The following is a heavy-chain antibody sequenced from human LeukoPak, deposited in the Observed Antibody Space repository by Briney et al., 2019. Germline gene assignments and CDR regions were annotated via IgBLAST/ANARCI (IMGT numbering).Heavy chain of an antibody. CDR3: AKESSRIAIGTLDF. V-gene: IGHV3-30*02. J-gene: IGHJ4*02. CDR2: LQSDGSEE. Sequence: GRSLRLSCAPSGFRFSTSGMHWVRQAPGKGLEWVGFLQSDGSEEYFADSVKGRFTISRDNSKNTLYLQMNSLRVEDTAVYYCAKESSRIAIGTLDFWGQGTLVTVPS. D-gene: IGHD6-13*01. CDR1: GFRFSTSG.